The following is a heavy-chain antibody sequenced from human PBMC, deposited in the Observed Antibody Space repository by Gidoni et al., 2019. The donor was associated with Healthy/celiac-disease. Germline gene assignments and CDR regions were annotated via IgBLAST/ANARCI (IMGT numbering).Heavy chain of an antibody. J-gene: IGHJ4*02. Sequence: QVQLVQSGAEVKKPGASVKVSCQASGYTFTSYGISWVRQAPGQGREWMGWISAYNGNTNYAQKLQGRVTMTTDTSTSTAYMELRSLRSDDTAVYYCARVLARHGSGSYYRYWGQGTLVTVSS. D-gene: IGHD3-10*01. CDR2: ISAYNGNT. CDR3: ARVLARHGSGSYYRY. CDR1: GYTFTSYG. V-gene: IGHV1-18*01.